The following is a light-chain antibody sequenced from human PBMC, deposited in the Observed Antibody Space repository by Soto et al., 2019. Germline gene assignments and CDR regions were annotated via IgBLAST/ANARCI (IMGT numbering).Light chain of an antibody. V-gene: IGLV2-14*01. CDR2: YVS. CDR3: SSYTTRSTHVV. Sequence: QSALTQPASVSGSPGQSITISCTGTSSDVGSYNYVSWYQQYPGKAPKLMIYYVSNRPSGVSYRFSGSKSGNTASLTISGLQAEDDADYYCSSYTTRSTHVVFGGGTKRTVL. J-gene: IGLJ2*01. CDR1: SSDVGSYNY.